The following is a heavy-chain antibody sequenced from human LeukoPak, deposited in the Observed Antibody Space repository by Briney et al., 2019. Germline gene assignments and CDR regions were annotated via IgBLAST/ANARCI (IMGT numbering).Heavy chain of an antibody. D-gene: IGHD4-17*01. V-gene: IGHV4-39*01. CDR3: ARLPVTRYYYYYYMDV. J-gene: IGHJ6*03. CDR1: GGSISSSSYY. CDR2: IYYSGST. Sequence: PSETLSLACTVSGGSISSSSYYWGWIRQPPGKGLEWIGSIYYSGSTYYQPALKSRVTISVDTSKNQFSLKLSSVTAADTAVYYCARLPVTRYYYYYYMDVWGKGTTVTVSS.